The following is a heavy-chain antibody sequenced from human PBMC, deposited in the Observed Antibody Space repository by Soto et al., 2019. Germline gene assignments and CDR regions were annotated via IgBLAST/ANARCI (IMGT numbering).Heavy chain of an antibody. V-gene: IGHV4-4*02. CDR1: GGSIRSNNR. Sequence: PSETLSLTCAVSGGSIRSNNRWSWVRQPPGKGLEWIGEIFHSGSTNYNPSLKSRVTISVDTSKNQFSLKLSSVTAADTAVYYCARGYGRNFDFWGQGTLVTVSS. CDR3: ARGYGRNFDF. J-gene: IGHJ4*02. CDR2: IFHSGST. D-gene: IGHD5-18*01.